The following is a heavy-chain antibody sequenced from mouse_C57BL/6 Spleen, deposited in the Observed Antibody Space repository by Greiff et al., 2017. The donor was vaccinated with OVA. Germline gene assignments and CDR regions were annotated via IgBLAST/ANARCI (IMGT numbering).Heavy chain of an antibody. J-gene: IGHJ4*01. CDR1: GYSFTDYN. D-gene: IGHD1-1*01. CDR2: INPNYGTT. V-gene: IGHV1-39*01. CDR3: ARWRYCDHGENYAMDD. Sequence: VQLQQSGPELVKPGASVKISCKASGYSFTDYNMNWVKQRHGKSLEWIGVINPNYGTTSYNQKFKGKATLTVDQSSSTAYMQLNSLTSEDSAAYDGARWRYCDHGENYAMDDWGQGTSVTVSS.